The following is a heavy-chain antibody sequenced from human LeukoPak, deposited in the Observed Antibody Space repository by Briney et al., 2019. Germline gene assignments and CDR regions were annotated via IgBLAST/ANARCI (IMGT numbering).Heavy chain of an antibody. Sequence: SETLSLTCTVSSGSISSYYWSWIRQPPGKGLEWIGYIYYSGSTNYNPSLKSRVTISVDTSKNQFSLKLSSVTAADTAVYYCARGTTYYYDTPFDYWGQGTLVTVSS. CDR3: ARGTTYYYDTPFDY. D-gene: IGHD3-22*01. V-gene: IGHV4-59*01. CDR2: IYYSGST. J-gene: IGHJ4*02. CDR1: SGSISSYY.